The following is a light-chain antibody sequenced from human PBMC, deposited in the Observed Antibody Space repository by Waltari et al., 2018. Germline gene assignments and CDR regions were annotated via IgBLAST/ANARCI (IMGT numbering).Light chain of an antibody. V-gene: IGLV2-23*02. CDR2: AVS. CDR1: SSDVGNYTR. CDR3: SSYAGSSKGV. Sequence: QSALTKPASVSGSPGQSIPISCPGTSSDVGNYTRVSWSQQHPGKAPKLMIYAVSKRPSGVPDRFSGVQSGYMHPLTISGLQPEDQAEYFCSSYAGSSKGVFGGGTKVTVL. J-gene: IGLJ2*01.